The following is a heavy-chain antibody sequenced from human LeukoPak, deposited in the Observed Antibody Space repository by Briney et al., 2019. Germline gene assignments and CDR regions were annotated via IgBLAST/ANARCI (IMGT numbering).Heavy chain of an antibody. CDR3: ARAPYCSGGSCDAEYFQH. CDR1: GGTFSSYA. D-gene: IGHD2-15*01. CDR2: IIPIFGTA. J-gene: IGHJ1*01. V-gene: IGHV1-69*05. Sequence: GASVKVSCKASGGTFSSYAISWVRQAPGQGLEWMGRIIPIFGTANYAQKFQGRVTITTDESTSTAYMELSSLRSEDTAVYYCARAPYCSGGSCDAEYFQHWGQGTLVTVSS.